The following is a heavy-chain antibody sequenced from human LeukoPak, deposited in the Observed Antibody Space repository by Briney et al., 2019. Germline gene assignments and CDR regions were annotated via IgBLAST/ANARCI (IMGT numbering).Heavy chain of an antibody. CDR2: ISSSGNTI. CDR3: ARGGYGSGNYPPAY. Sequence: PGGSLSLSCAASGFTFNTYSMNWVRQAPGKGLQCISYISSSGNTIYYTDSVQGRFIISRDNAKNSLYLQMNNLRAEDTAVYYCARGGYGSGNYPPAYWGQGTLVTVSS. D-gene: IGHD3-10*01. CDR1: GFTFNTYS. V-gene: IGHV3-48*01. J-gene: IGHJ4*02.